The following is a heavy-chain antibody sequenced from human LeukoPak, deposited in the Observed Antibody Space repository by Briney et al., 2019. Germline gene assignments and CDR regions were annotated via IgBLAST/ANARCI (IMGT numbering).Heavy chain of an antibody. D-gene: IGHD6-6*01. CDR1: GFTFSRNG. CDR3: ASESSSTGFAFDI. CDR2: IRFDESNK. Sequence: GGSLRLSCAASGFTFSRNGMHWVRQTPGKGLEWVAFIRFDESNKYYADSVKGRFTISRDNAKNSLYLQMNSLRAEDTAVYYCASESSSTGFAFDIWGQGTMVTVSS. V-gene: IGHV3-30*02. J-gene: IGHJ3*02.